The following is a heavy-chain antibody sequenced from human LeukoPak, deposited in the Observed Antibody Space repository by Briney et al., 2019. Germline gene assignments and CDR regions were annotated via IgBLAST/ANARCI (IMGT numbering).Heavy chain of an antibody. CDR3: AKGTSWYLNWFDP. D-gene: IGHD2-2*01. V-gene: IGHV3-9*01. Sequence: SGGSLRLSCAASGFTFDDYAMHWVRQAPGKGLEWVSGISWNSGSIGYADSVKGRFTISRDNAKNSLYLQMNSLRAEDTALYYCAKGTSWYLNWFDPWGQGTLVTVSS. J-gene: IGHJ5*02. CDR1: GFTFDDYA. CDR2: ISWNSGSI.